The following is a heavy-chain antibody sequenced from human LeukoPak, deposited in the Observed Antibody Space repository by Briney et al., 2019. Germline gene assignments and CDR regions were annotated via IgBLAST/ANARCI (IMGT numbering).Heavy chain of an antibody. J-gene: IGHJ4*02. CDR1: GGSISSHY. D-gene: IGHD2-2*02. Sequence: SKTLSLTCTVSGGSISSHYWSWIRQPPGKGLEWIGYIYYSGSTNYNPSLKSRVTISVDTSKNQFSLKLSSVTAADTAVYYCARVPLDCSSTSCYTFDYWGQGTLVTVSS. CDR2: IYYSGST. V-gene: IGHV4-59*11. CDR3: ARVPLDCSSTSCYTFDY.